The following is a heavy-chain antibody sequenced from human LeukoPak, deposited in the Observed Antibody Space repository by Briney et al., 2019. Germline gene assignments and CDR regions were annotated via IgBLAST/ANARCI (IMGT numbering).Heavy chain of an antibody. CDR1: GFTFSSYG. V-gene: IGHV3-30*03. CDR3: ARDRGYSTFDY. J-gene: IGHJ4*02. D-gene: IGHD4-23*01. Sequence: PGGSLRLSCAASGFTFSSYGMHWVRQAPGKGLEWVAVISYDGSNKYYADSVKGRFTISRDNSKNTLYLQMNSLRVEDTAVYYCARDRGYSTFDYWGQGTLVTVSS. CDR2: ISYDGSNK.